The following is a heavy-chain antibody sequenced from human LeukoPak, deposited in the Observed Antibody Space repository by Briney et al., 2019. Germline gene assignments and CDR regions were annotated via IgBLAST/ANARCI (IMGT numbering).Heavy chain of an antibody. J-gene: IGHJ3*02. V-gene: IGHV1-69*01. CDR2: LIPIYGSA. Sequence: SVKVSCKASGGSFTFTSHAISWVRQAPGQGLEWVGGLIPIYGSANYAQKFQGRVTITSDESTRTVYMELSSLGPEDSAVYYCGRFFYDNSGDAFDIWGQGTMVTVSS. CDR3: GRFFYDNSGDAFDI. D-gene: IGHD3-22*01. CDR1: GGSFTFTSHA.